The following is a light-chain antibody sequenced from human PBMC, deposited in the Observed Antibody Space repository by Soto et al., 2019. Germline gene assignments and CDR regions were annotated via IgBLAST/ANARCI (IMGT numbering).Light chain of an antibody. CDR3: QQYNSDSRT. J-gene: IGKJ1*01. CDR1: QSINSW. V-gene: IGKV1-5*03. CDR2: KAS. Sequence: DIQMTQSPSTLSASVGDTVSITCRASQSINSWLDWYQQKPGKAPKALIYKASTLESGVPSRFSDSGSGTEFTLTISSLQPDDFATYYCQQYNSDSRTFGQGTKVDI.